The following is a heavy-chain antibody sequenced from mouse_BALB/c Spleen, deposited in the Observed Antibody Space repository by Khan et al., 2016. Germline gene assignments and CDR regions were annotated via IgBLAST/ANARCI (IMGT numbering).Heavy chain of an antibody. CDR2: INTETGEP. D-gene: IGHD1-1*01. Sequence: QIQLVQSGPELKKPGETVKISCKASGYTFTDYSMHWVKQAPGKGLKWMGWINTETGEPTYADDFKGRFAFSLETSASTAYLQINNLKNEDTATYFCARSGGSSYFDYWGQGPTLTVSS. CDR1: GYTFTDYS. J-gene: IGHJ2*01. CDR3: ARSGGSSYFDY. V-gene: IGHV9-2-1*01.